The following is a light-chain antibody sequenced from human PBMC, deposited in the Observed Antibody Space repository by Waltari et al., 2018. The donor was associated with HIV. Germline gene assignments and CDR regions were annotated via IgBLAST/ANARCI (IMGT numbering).Light chain of an antibody. CDR3: QSYDSSLSGVV. CDR2: VNN. V-gene: IGLV1-40*01. Sequence: QSVLTQPPSVSGAPGQRVTISCSGSSANIGAGYGLHRYRQLPGTPPKLLIYVNNNRPSGVPDRFSGSVSGTSASLAITGLQAEDEADYYCQSYDSSLSGVVFGGGTNLTVL. CDR1: SANIGAGYG. J-gene: IGLJ2*01.